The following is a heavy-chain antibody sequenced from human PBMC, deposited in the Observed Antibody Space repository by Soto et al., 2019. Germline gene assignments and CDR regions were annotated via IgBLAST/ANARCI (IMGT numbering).Heavy chain of an antibody. V-gene: IGHV3-23*01. J-gene: IGHJ4*02. CDR1: GFTFSSYA. CDR2: ISGSGGST. CDR3: AKDLIRGDPTAGDY. D-gene: IGHD3-10*01. Sequence: AGGSLRLSCAASGFTFSSYAMSWVRQAPGKGLEWVSAISGSGGSTYYADSVKGRFTISRDNSKNTLYLQMNSLRAEDTAVYYCAKDLIRGDPTAGDYWGQGTLVTVSS.